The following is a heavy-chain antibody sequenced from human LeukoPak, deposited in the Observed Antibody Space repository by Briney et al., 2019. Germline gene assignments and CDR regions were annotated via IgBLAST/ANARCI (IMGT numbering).Heavy chain of an antibody. CDR2: INSDGSST. Sequence: GGSLRLSCAASGFTFSSYWMHWVRQAPGKGLVSFSRINSDGSSTSYADSVKGRFTISRDSAKNTLYLQMKSLRAEDTAVYYCARAAGGDYWGQGALVTVSS. D-gene: IGHD4-23*01. CDR3: ARAAGGDY. V-gene: IGHV3-74*01. J-gene: IGHJ4*02. CDR1: GFTFSSYW.